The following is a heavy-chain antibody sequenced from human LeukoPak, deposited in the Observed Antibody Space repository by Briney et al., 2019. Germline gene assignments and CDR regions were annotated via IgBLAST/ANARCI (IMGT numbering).Heavy chain of an antibody. CDR1: GGSISSSNW. Sequence: SETLSLTCAVSGGSISSSNWWSWVRQPPGKGLEWIGEIYHSGSTNYNPSLKSRVTISVDKSKNQFSLKLSSVTDADTAVYYCARGPYYDFWSGYPYFDYWGQGTLVTVSS. J-gene: IGHJ4*02. CDR3: ARGPYYDFWSGYPYFDY. V-gene: IGHV4-4*02. CDR2: IYHSGST. D-gene: IGHD3-3*01.